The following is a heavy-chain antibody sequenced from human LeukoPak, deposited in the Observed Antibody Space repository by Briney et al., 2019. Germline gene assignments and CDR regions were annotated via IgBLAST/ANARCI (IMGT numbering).Heavy chain of an antibody. CDR3: ARDGGDSSGYYWGLGY. Sequence: GGSLRLSCATSGFAFSTYTIHWVRQVPEKGLMWVSRINNDGRSTTYADSVKGRFTISRDNAKDTLYLQMNSLRPEDTAVYYCARDGGDSSGYYWGLGYWGQGTLVTVSS. CDR1: GFAFSTYT. V-gene: IGHV3-74*01. CDR2: INNDGRST. J-gene: IGHJ4*02. D-gene: IGHD3-22*01.